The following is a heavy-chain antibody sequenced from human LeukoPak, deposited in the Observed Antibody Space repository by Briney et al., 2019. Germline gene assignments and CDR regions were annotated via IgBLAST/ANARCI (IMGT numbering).Heavy chain of an antibody. CDR1: GYSISSGYY. V-gene: IGHV4-38-2*02. CDR2: IYHSGST. CDR3: ARDWDYYDSSGYFGY. Sequence: SETLSLTCTVSGYSISSGYYWGWIRQPPGKGLEWIGSIYHSGSTYYNPSLKSRVTISVDTSKNQFSLKLSSVTAADTAVYYCARDWDYYDSSGYFGYWGQGTLVTVSS. D-gene: IGHD3-22*01. J-gene: IGHJ4*02.